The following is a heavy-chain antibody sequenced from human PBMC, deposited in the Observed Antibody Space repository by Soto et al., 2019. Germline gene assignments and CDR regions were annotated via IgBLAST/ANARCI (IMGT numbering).Heavy chain of an antibody. CDR1: GYTFTNYG. J-gene: IGHJ2*01. D-gene: IGHD3-10*01. Sequence: QVQLVQSGAEVKKPGASVKVSCKASGYTFTNYGISWARQAPGQGLEWMGWISANNGKTNYAQSVQGRVTMTTDTSTTTAYMELRSLRSDDTAIYYCARDPDYYGSGSYFDLWGRGTLVTVSS. V-gene: IGHV1-18*01. CDR3: ARDPDYYGSGSYFDL. CDR2: ISANNGKT.